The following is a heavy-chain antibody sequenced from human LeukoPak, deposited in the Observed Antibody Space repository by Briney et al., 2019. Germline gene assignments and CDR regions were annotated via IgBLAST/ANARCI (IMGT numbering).Heavy chain of an antibody. Sequence: PGGSLRLSCAASGFTFSSYGMRWVRQAPGKGLEWVAVISYDGNNRYYADPVKGRFTISRDNSKSTLYLQMNSLRIEDTAVYFCAKALRSWGYCGGDCSNVHTSDIWGQGTMVTVSS. CDR1: GFTFSSYG. J-gene: IGHJ3*02. CDR3: AKALRSWGYCGGDCSNVHTSDI. V-gene: IGHV3-30*18. D-gene: IGHD2-21*02. CDR2: ISYDGNNR.